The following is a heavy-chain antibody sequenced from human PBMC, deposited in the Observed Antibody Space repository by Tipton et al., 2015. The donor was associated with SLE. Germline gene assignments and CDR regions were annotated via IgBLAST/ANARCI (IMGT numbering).Heavy chain of an antibody. CDR2: ISSSSSYI. CDR1: GFTFSSYS. CDR3: ARAGYSSGWLAYYFDY. D-gene: IGHD6-19*01. V-gene: IGHV3-21*01. J-gene: IGHJ4*02. Sequence: LRLSCAASGFTFSSYSMNWVRQAPGKGLEWVSSISSSSSYIYYADSVKGRFTISRDNAKNSLYLQMNSLRAEDTAVYYCARAGYSSGWLAYYFDYWGQGTLVTVSS.